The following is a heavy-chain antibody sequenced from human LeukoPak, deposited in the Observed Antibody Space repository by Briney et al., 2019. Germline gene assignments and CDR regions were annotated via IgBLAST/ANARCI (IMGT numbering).Heavy chain of an antibody. J-gene: IGHJ4*02. Sequence: ASVKVSCRASGYTFTGYFIHWVRQAPGQGLEWMGWINPNSGGTNYAQKFQGRVTMTRDTSISTAYMELSRLRSDDTAVYYCARDERYDSSGYPLDYWGQGTLVTVSS. CDR1: GYTFTGYF. V-gene: IGHV1-2*02. CDR3: ARDERYDSSGYPLDY. D-gene: IGHD3-22*01. CDR2: INPNSGGT.